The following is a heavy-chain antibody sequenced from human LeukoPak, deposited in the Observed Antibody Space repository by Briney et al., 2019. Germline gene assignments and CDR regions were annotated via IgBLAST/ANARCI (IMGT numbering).Heavy chain of an antibody. V-gene: IGHV3-13*01. CDR3: ARDQVPAAQSGYYYYGMDV. D-gene: IGHD2-2*01. CDR2: IIIAGDT. CDR1: GFTLSGND. J-gene: IGHJ6*02. Sequence: GGSLRLSCAASGFTLSGNDMHRVRQVTGKGLEWVSGIIIAGDTYYPDSVKGRFTISRDNSKNTLYLQMNSLRAGDTAVYYCARDQVPAAQSGYYYYGMDVWGQGTTVTVSS.